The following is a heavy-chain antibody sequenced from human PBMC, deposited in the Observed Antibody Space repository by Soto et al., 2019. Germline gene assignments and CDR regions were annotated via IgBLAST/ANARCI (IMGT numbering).Heavy chain of an antibody. CDR1: GFTFSSYA. CDR3: AKDYLSSSWLFDY. CDR2: ISGSGGST. Sequence: GGSLRLSCAASGFTFSSYAMSWVGQAPGKGLEWVSAISGSGGSTYYADSVKGRFTISRDNSKNTRYLQMNSLGAEDTAVYYGAKDYLSSSWLFDYWGQGALVTVSS. J-gene: IGHJ4*02. V-gene: IGHV3-23*01. D-gene: IGHD6-13*01.